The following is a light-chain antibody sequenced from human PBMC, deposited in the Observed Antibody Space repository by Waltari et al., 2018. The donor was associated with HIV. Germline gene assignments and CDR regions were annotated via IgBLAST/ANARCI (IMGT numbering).Light chain of an antibody. CDR3: GVWDDSLSGQAV. CDR2: GDG. Sequence: QSVLTQPASVSGTPGQRVTISCSGSSSNIGSNTVSWYQQLPGAAPKLFIFGDGLPPSGVPDRFSGSQSGTSASLAISGLQFEDEAVYFWGVWDDSLSGQAVFGGGTMLTVL. CDR1: SSNIGSNT. J-gene: IGLJ2*01. V-gene: IGLV1-44*01.